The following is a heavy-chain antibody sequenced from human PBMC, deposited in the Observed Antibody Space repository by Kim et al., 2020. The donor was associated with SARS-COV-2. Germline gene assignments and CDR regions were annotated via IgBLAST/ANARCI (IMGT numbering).Heavy chain of an antibody. J-gene: IGHJ5*02. CDR2: IYYSGST. Sequence: SETLSLTCTVSGGSISSSSYYWGWIRQPPGKGLEWIGSIYYSGSTYYNPSLKSRVTISVDTSKNQFSLKLSSVTAADTAVYYCARHRAYCSGGSCYIDWFDPWGQGTLVTVSS. CDR3: ARHRAYCSGGSCYIDWFDP. V-gene: IGHV4-39*01. CDR1: GGSISSSSYY. D-gene: IGHD2-15*01.